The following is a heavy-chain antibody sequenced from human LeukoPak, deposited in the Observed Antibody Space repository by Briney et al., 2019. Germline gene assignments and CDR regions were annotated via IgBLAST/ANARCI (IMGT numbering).Heavy chain of an antibody. CDR3: AKPSS. CDR2: ITASGDST. D-gene: IGHD6-13*01. Sequence: PGGSLRLSCAGSGFPFSSYPISWVRQPPGKGLEWVSAITASGDSTYSADSVKGRFTISRDNSRNTLFLEMSSLRAEDTAVYYCAKPSSWGQGTLVTVSS. V-gene: IGHV3-23*01. J-gene: IGHJ4*02. CDR1: GFPFSSYP.